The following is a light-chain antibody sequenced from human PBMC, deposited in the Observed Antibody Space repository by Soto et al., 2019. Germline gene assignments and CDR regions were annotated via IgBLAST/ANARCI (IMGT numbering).Light chain of an antibody. J-gene: IGLJ1*01. CDR2: EVS. CDR1: SSDVGGYNY. V-gene: IGLV2-14*01. Sequence: QSALTQPASVSGSPGQSITISCTGTSSDVGGYNYVSWYQQHPGKAPKLMIYEVSNRPSGVSNRFSGSKSGNTASLTISGLQAQTEGDYNCSSYTSSTVLGVFGTGTKLTVL. CDR3: SSYTSSTVLGV.